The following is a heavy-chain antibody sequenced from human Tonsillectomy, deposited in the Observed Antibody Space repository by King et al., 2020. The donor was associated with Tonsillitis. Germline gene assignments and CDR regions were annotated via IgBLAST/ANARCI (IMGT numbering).Heavy chain of an antibody. J-gene: IGHJ6*03. D-gene: IGHD3-10*01. CDR2: IFPGDSDT. Sequence: QLVQSGAEVKKPGESLKISCKGSGYSFISYWIAWVRQMPGKGLEWMGIIFPGDSDTRYSPSFQGQVTISADESISTAYLQWASLKASDTAIYYCARPVVRGPPQAWYYMDVWGKGTTVTISS. CDR3: ARPVVRGPPQAWYYMDV. V-gene: IGHV5-51*01. CDR1: GYSFISYW.